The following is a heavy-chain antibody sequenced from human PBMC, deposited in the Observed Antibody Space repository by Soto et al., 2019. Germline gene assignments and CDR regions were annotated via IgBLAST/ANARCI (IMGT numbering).Heavy chain of an antibody. CDR1: GYTFTTYG. CDR2: VSPYNGDT. Sequence: QVQLVQSGAEVKKPGASVKVSCKAFGYTFTTYGINWVRQAPGQGLEWMGWVSPYNGDTTYAQKVQGRDTMTTDTSTRTAYQELGSLRSDDTAVYYCAREVGHMDVWGQGTTVTVSS. V-gene: IGHV1-18*04. CDR3: AREVGHMDV. J-gene: IGHJ6*02.